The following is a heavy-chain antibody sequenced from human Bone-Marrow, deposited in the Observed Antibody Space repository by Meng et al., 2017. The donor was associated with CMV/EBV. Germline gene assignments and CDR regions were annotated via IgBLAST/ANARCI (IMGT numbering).Heavy chain of an antibody. Sequence: GESLKISCAASGFTFSSYAMSWVRQAPGKGLEWVSGINWNGGSTGYADSVKGRFTISRDNAKNSLYLQMNSLRAEDTALYYCARVDQIVGAYYFDYWGQGTLVTVSS. J-gene: IGHJ4*02. CDR1: GFTFSSYA. D-gene: IGHD1-26*01. CDR3: ARVDQIVGAYYFDY. V-gene: IGHV3-20*04. CDR2: INWNGGST.